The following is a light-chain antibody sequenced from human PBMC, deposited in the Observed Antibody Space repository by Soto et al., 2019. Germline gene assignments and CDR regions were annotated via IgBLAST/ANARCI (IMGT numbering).Light chain of an antibody. J-gene: IGLJ2*01. CDR1: SGDVGGYNY. CDR2: DVS. CDR3: CSYAGTYTVL. Sequence: QSALTQPRSVSGSPGQSVTISCTGTSGDVGGYNYVSWYQQHPGKAPKLMIYDVSKRPSGVPDRFSGSKSGNTASLSISGLQAEDEADYYCCSYAGTYTVLFGGGTKLTVL. V-gene: IGLV2-11*01.